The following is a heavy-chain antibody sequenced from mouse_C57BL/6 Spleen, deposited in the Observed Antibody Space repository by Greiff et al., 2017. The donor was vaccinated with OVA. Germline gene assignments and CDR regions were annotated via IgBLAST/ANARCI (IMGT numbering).Heavy chain of an antibody. D-gene: IGHD2-4*01. CDR1: GFSLTSYG. V-gene: IGHV2-5*01. CDR3: AKNRDYDESKDY. Sequence: QVQLQQSGPGLVQPSQSLSITCTVSGFSLTSYGVPWVRQSPGKGLEWLGVIWRGGSRDNNEAFMSRLSIIKEDSKSQVFFNMNSLQADDTAIYYCAKNRDYDESKDYWGQGTSVTVSS. CDR2: IWRGGSR. J-gene: IGHJ4*01.